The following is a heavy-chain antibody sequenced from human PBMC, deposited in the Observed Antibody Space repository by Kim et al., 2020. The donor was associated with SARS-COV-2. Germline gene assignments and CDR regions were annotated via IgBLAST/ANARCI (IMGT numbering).Heavy chain of an antibody. V-gene: IGHV3-7*01. CDR2: RER. CDR3: ARGGSKFDP. J-gene: IGHJ5*02. Sequence: RERYYVEAVKGRFTISRDNAKNSLDLQMNSLRVEDTAVYYCARGGSKFDPWGQGTLVTVSS. D-gene: IGHD6-6*01.